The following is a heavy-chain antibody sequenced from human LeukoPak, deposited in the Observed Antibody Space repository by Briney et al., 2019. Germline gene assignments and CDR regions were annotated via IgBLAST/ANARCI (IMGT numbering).Heavy chain of an antibody. J-gene: IGHJ6*03. V-gene: IGHV3-23*01. CDR3: AKDSGYDSSYYYYMDV. CDR2: ISGSGGST. CDR1: GFTFSSYA. Sequence: GGSLRLSCAASGFTFSSYAMRWVRQAPGKGLEWVSAISGSGGSTYYADSVKGRFTISRDNSKNTLYLQMNSLRAEDTAVYYCAKDSGYDSSYYYYMDVWGKGTTVTVSS. D-gene: IGHD5-12*01.